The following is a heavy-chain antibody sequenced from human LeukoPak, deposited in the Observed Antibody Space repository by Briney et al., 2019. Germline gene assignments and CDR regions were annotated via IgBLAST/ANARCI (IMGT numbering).Heavy chain of an antibody. CDR1: GFTVSSNY. CDR3: ARDCSGGSCLYGMDV. Sequence: GGSLRLSCAASGFTVSSNYMSWVRQAPGKGLEWVSVIYSGGSTYYADSVKGRFTISRDNSKNTLYLQMNSLRAEDTAVYYCARDCSGGSCLYGMDVWGQGTTVTVSS. J-gene: IGHJ6*02. V-gene: IGHV3-53*01. D-gene: IGHD2-15*01. CDR2: IYSGGST.